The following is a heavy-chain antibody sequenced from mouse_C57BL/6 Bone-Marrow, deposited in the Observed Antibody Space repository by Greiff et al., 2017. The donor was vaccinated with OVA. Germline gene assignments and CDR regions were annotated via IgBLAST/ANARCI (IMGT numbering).Heavy chain of an antibody. V-gene: IGHV1-74*01. D-gene: IGHD1-1*01. Sequence: QVQLKQPGAELVKPGASVKVSCKASGYTFTSYWMHWVKQRPGQGLEWIGRLHPSASDTNYNQKFKGKATLTVDKSSSTAYMQLSSLTSEDSAVYYCAIRGKGYYGSYFDYWGQGTTLTVSS. CDR3: AIRGKGYYGSYFDY. J-gene: IGHJ2*01. CDR1: GYTFTSYW. CDR2: LHPSASDT.